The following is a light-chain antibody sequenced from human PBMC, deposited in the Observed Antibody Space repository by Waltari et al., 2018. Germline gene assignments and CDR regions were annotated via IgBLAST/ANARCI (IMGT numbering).Light chain of an antibody. CDR1: SSDVGVYKY. J-gene: IGLJ2*01. CDR2: DVN. CDR3: SSYTSSGTLVL. V-gene: IGLV2-14*03. Sequence: QSALTQPASVSGSPGQSITISCTGTSSDVGVYKYVSWYQQHPGKAPKLMIYDVNNRPSEISNRFSGSKSGNTASLTISGLQAEDEADYYCSSYTSSGTLVLFGGGTKLTVL.